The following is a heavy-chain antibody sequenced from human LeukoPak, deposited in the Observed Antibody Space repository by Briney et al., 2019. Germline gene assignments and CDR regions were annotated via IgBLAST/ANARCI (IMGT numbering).Heavy chain of an antibody. CDR2: IYSGGST. CDR3: ARGGDIVDNWFDP. CDR1: GFTVSGNY. Sequence: GGSQRLSCAASGFTVSGNYMSWVRQAPGKGLEWVSVIYSGGSTYYADSVKGRFTISRDNSKNTLYLQMNSLRADDTAVYYCARGGDIVDNWFDPWGQGTLVTVSS. V-gene: IGHV3-53*01. J-gene: IGHJ5*02. D-gene: IGHD2-15*01.